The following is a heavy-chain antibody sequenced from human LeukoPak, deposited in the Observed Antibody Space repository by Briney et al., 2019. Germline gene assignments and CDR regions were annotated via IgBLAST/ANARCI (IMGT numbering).Heavy chain of an antibody. CDR1: GYTFTSYD. D-gene: IGHD2-2*01. CDR2: MNPNSGNT. CDR3: ARGGCFPVPRRGRTSCYGL. Sequence: ASVKVSCKASGYTFTSYDINWVRQATGQGLEWMGWMNPNSGNTGYAQKFQGRVTMTRNTSISTAYMELSSLRSEDTAVYYCARGGCFPVPRRGRTSCYGLWGQGTLVTVSS. V-gene: IGHV1-8*01. J-gene: IGHJ4*02.